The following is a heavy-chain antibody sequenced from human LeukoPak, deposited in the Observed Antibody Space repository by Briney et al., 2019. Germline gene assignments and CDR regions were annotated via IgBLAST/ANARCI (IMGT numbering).Heavy chain of an antibody. CDR3: ATHSGTPGGGDTFDI. Sequence: GGSLRLSCAASGFTFNDYAMHWVRQAPGKGLEWVSLISWDSGNTYYADSVKGRFTISRDNSKNSLSLQMNSLRAEDTAVYYCATHSGTPGGGDTFDIWGQGAIVTVS. J-gene: IGHJ3*02. CDR2: ISWDSGNT. D-gene: IGHD3-10*01. CDR1: GFTFNDYA. V-gene: IGHV3-43D*03.